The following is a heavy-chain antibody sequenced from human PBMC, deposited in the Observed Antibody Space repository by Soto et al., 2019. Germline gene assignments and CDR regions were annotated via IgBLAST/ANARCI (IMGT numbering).Heavy chain of an antibody. CDR1: GFTFSSYS. D-gene: IGHD2-21*01. J-gene: IGHJ6*02. V-gene: IGHV3-21*01. CDR2: ISSSSSYI. CDR3: ARDPIPLYGTGGMDV. Sequence: GGSLRLSCAASGFTFSSYSMNWVRQAPGKGLEWVSSISSSSSYIYYADSVKGRFTISRDNAKNSLYLQMNSLRAEDTAVYYCARDPIPLYGTGGMDVWGQGTTVTVSS.